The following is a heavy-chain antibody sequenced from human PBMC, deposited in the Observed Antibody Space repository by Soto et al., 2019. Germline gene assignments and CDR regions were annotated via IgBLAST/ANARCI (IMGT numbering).Heavy chain of an antibody. J-gene: IGHJ4*02. CDR1: GYTFTGYY. Sequence: ASVKVSCKASGYTFTGYYMHWVRQAPGQGLEWMGWINSNSGGTNYAQKFQGRATMTRDTSISTAYMELSRLRSDDTAVYYCARRAYYDFWSGYVGLDYWGQGTLVTVSS. V-gene: IGHV1-2*02. D-gene: IGHD3-3*01. CDR3: ARRAYYDFWSGYVGLDY. CDR2: INSNSGGT.